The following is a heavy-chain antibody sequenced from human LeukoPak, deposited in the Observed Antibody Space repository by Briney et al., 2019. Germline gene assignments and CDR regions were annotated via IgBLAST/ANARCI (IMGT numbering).Heavy chain of an antibody. J-gene: IGHJ5*02. CDR3: ARDLIVPDAMTGSGSYYNSGFDP. CDR1: RGSISSYY. CDR2: IYSSGST. V-gene: IGHV4-4*07. Sequence: PSETLSLTCTVSRGSISSYYWSWIRQPAGKGLEWIGRIYSSGSTNYNPSLKSRVTMSVDTSKNQFSLKLSSVTAADTAVYYCARDLIVPDAMTGSGSYYNSGFDPWGQGTLVTVSS. D-gene: IGHD3-10*01.